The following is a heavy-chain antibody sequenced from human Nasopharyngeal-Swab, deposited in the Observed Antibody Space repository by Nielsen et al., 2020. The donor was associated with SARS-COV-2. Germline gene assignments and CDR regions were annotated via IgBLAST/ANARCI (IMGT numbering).Heavy chain of an antibody. D-gene: IGHD6-19*01. CDR2: IGWDDDK. Sequence: SGPTLVKPTQTLTLTCTFSGFSLSTSAMCVSWIRQPPGKALEWLARIGWDDDKYYSTSLKTKLTISKDTSKNQVVLTMTNMDPVDTATYYCARIPGIAVAGTLMLGAFDIWGQGTMVTVSS. V-gene: IGHV2-70*11. J-gene: IGHJ3*02. CDR1: GFSLSTSAMC. CDR3: ARIPGIAVAGTLMLGAFDI.